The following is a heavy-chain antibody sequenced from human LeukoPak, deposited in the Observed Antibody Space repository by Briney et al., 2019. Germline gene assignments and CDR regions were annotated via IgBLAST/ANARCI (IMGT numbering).Heavy chain of an antibody. V-gene: IGHV3-11*01. CDR2: ITDSGNTI. J-gene: IGHJ6*02. CDR1: GFTFSDYK. CDR3: ARSKGLTGGGVDV. Sequence: GGALRLSCAGSGFTFSDYKMNWVRQAPGTGLERGSYITDSGNTIHYADSVKGRFTISRDNAKNSLYLQMNSLRAEDTAEYYCARSKGLTGGGVDVWGQGTTVTVSS. D-gene: IGHD3-9*01.